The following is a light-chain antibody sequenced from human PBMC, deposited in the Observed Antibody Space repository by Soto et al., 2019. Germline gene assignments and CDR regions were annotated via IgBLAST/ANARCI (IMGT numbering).Light chain of an antibody. CDR2: SAS. Sequence: EIVLTQSPGTLSLSPGDRATLSCRASHTVTGHYLAWYHQKPGQAPRLLIHSASSRATGIPDRFSASGTGTDFTLTISRLEPEDFAVYYCQQYSASPRTFGQGTKVDIK. CDR1: HTVTGHY. CDR3: QQYSASPRT. J-gene: IGKJ1*01. V-gene: IGKV3-20*01.